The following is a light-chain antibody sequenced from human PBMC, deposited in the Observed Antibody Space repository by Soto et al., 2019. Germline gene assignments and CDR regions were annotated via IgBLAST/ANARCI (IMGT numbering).Light chain of an antibody. CDR1: SSDVGLYDY. V-gene: IGLV2-14*01. J-gene: IGLJ1*01. CDR3: SSYTSDSSYV. Sequence: QSALTQPASVSGSPGQSITISWTGTSSDVGLYDYVSWYQQHPGKAPQLMIYVVSNRPSGVSNRFSASKSDNTASLFISGLQAEDEADYYCSSYTSDSSYVFGSGTKVTVL. CDR2: VVS.